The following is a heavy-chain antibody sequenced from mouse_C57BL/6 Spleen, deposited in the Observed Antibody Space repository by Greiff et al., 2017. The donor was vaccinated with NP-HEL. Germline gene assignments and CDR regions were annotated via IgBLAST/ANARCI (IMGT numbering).Heavy chain of an antibody. Sequence: EVQGVESGEGLVKPGGSLKLSCAASGFTFSSYAMSWVRQTPEKRLEWVAYISSGGDYIYYADTVKGRFTISRDNARNTLYLQMSSLKSEDTAMYYCTRDLGYYGSSSYYFDYWGQGTTLTVSS. V-gene: IGHV5-9-1*02. CDR3: TRDLGYYGSSSYYFDY. J-gene: IGHJ2*01. CDR2: ISSGGDYI. D-gene: IGHD1-1*01. CDR1: GFTFSSYA.